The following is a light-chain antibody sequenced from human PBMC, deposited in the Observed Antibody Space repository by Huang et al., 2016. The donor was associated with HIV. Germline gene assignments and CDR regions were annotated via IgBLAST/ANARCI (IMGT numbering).Light chain of an antibody. CDR3: QQLNSYPLT. J-gene: IGKJ4*01. CDR2: GAS. CDR1: QDISNY. V-gene: IGKV1-9*01. Sequence: IHLTQSPSSLSAFVGDRVTITCRASQDISNYLAWYQLKPGMVPKLLIYGASTLQGGVQSRFSGTGSGADFTLTISSLQPEDFATYFCQQLNSYPLTFGGGTKVEIK.